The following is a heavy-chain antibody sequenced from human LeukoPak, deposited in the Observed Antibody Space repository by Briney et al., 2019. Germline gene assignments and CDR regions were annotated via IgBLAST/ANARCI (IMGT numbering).Heavy chain of an antibody. Sequence: GGSLRLSCAASGFTFSSYWMSWVRQAPGKGLEWVANIQQDGSEKYYVDSVKGRFTISRDNAKNSLYLQMNSLRAEDTAVYYCARGRIVYGGSQGGFYYFDYWGQGTLVTVSS. CDR3: ARGRIVYGGSQGGFYYFDY. V-gene: IGHV3-7*01. CDR1: GFTFSSYW. J-gene: IGHJ4*02. D-gene: IGHD4-23*01. CDR2: IQQDGSEK.